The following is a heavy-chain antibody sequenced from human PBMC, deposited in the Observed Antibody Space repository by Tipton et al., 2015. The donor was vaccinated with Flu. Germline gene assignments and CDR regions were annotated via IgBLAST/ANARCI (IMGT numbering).Heavy chain of an antibody. CDR1: GYFFSNHW. Sequence: QLVQSGAEVKKPGESLNISCRGSGYFFSNHWIGWVRQKPGKGLELMGIIYPFDSDTKYTPSFEGQVTISVDKSISTAYLQWSSLKASDTAIYYCARLFITGMAVDYWGQGTQVTVSS. J-gene: IGHJ4*02. CDR2: IYPFDSDT. D-gene: IGHD3-22*01. CDR3: ARLFITGMAVDY. V-gene: IGHV5-51*01.